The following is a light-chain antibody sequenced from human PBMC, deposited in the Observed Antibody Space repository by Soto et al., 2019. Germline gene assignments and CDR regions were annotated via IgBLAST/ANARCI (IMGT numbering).Light chain of an antibody. CDR2: DTS. J-gene: IGKJ5*01. V-gene: IGKV3D-20*02. Sequence: IVLTQSPGKLSLSPGERATLSCRASQSVSSSYLAWYQQKPGQAPRLLIYDTSNRATGIPARFSGSGSGTDFTLTINNLDPEDFAVYYCQQRSNWPPITFGQGTRLENK. CDR3: QQRSNWPPIT. CDR1: QSVSSSY.